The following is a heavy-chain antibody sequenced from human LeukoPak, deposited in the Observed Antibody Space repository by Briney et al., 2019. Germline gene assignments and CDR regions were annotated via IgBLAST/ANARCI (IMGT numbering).Heavy chain of an antibody. Sequence: SVKVSCKASGGTFSSYAISWVRQAPGQGPEWMGRIIPIFGTANYAQKFQGRVTITTDESTSTAYMELSSLRSEDTAVYYCASASPREYERDYRGQGTLVTVSS. D-gene: IGHD3-10*01. CDR2: IIPIFGTA. J-gene: IGHJ4*02. CDR1: GGTFSSYA. CDR3: ASASPREYERDY. V-gene: IGHV1-69*05.